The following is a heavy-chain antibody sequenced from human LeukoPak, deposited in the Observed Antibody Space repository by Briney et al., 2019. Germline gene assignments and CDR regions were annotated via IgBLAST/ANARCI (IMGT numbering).Heavy chain of an antibody. CDR1: GYTVTSYY. CDR2: INPSGGST. V-gene: IGHV1-46*01. J-gene: IGHJ4*02. Sequence: ASVKVSCKASGYTVTSYYMYWVRQAPGQGLEWMGIINPSGGSTSYAQKFQGRVTMTRDTSTSTVYMELSSLRSEDTAVYYCARDSGGMATIAYYFDYWGQGTLVTVSS. D-gene: IGHD5-24*01. CDR3: ARDSGGMATIAYYFDY.